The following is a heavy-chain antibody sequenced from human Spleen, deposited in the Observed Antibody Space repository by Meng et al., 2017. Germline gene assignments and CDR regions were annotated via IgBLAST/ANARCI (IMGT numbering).Heavy chain of an antibody. Sequence: GESLKISCAASGFTFSSYWMHWVRQAPGKGLEWVSRINWNGRSIDYADSVKGRFTISRDNAKNSLFLQMNSLRPEDTALYYCAKDLVDWGQGTLVTVSS. CDR1: GFTFSSYW. CDR2: INWNGRSI. D-gene: IGHD2-8*02. CDR3: AKDLVD. V-gene: IGHV3-74*01. J-gene: IGHJ4*02.